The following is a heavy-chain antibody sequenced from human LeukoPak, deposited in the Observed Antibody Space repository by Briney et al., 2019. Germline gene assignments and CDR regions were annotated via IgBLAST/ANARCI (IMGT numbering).Heavy chain of an antibody. CDR2: IYPGDSDT. Sequence: GESLKISCKGSGYSFTSYWIGWVRQMPGKGPEWMGIIYPGDSDTRYSPSFQGQVTISADKSISTAYLQWSSLKASDTAMYYCARLLVVVPAAINWFDPWGQGTLVTVSS. CDR3: ARLLVVVPAAINWFDP. D-gene: IGHD2-2*01. CDR1: GYSFTSYW. V-gene: IGHV5-51*01. J-gene: IGHJ5*02.